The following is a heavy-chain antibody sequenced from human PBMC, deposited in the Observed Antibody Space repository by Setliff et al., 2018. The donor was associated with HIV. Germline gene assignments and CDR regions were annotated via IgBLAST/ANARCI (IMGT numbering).Heavy chain of an antibody. CDR1: GGSISSDNYY. J-gene: IGHJ6*04. V-gene: IGHV4-39*07. D-gene: IGHD3-3*01. CDR3: ARTITTFGVIGRGGRMDV. CDR2: IFYTGST. Sequence: SETLSLTCIVSGGSISSDNYYWGWVRQPPGKGLEWIGSIFYTGSTDYNPSLRSRVTISIDTTKNQFYLKMSSVTAADTAVYYCARTITTFGVIGRGGRMDVWGKGTTVTVSS.